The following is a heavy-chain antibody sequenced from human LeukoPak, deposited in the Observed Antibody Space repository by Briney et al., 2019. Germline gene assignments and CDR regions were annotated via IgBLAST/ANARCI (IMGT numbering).Heavy chain of an antibody. D-gene: IGHD2-2*01. V-gene: IGHV3-30*02. J-gene: IGHJ4*02. CDR2: ILNDGTTK. CDR1: GFTFSSYG. Sequence: GGSLSLSCAASGFTFSSYGMEWVRQVPGKGLEWVAFILNDGTTKYYADSVKGRFTISRDNSRNTLYMQMNSLKAEDTAVYYCAKSGRDSSTDYFDYWGQGTLVTVSS. CDR3: AKSGRDSSTDYFDY.